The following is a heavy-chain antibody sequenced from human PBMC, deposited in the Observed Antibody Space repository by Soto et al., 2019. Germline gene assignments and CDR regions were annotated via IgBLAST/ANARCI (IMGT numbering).Heavy chain of an antibody. V-gene: IGHV3-7*01. CDR2: INEHGSET. CDR1: GFTFSGYW. J-gene: IGHJ4*02. CDR3: SRDNWNDY. Sequence: EVQLVESGGGLVQPGGSLRLSCSASGFTFSGYWMAWVRQAPGKGLEWVANINEHGSETYYVDSVRGRFTISRDNHQNSLLLQMNTLRADDTAVYFCSRDNWNDYWGQGTLVTVSS. D-gene: IGHD1-20*01.